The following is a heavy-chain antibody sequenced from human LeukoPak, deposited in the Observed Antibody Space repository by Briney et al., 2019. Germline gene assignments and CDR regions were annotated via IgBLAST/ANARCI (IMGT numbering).Heavy chain of an antibody. J-gene: IGHJ5*02. CDR3: EKDLGEILQQLVPNNCFDP. CDR1: GFLFNNYD. V-gene: IGHV3-23*01. Sequence: GGSLRLFCAASGFLFNNYDKSWHRQAPGKGLQWLSAFSGCGGSTFYGVCEKGLFTISIDNSKNTLYLQMNSLRAEDTAVYYGEKDLGEILQQLVPNNCFDPWGQGTLVTVSS. D-gene: IGHD6-13*01. CDR2: FSGCGGST.